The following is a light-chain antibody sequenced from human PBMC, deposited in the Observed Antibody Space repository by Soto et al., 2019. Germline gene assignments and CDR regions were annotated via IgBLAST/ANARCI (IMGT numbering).Light chain of an antibody. V-gene: IGKV3-15*01. CDR1: QDVSSD. CDR2: YTS. CDR3: QQYRHWPPYT. J-gene: IGKJ2*01. Sequence: VMTQSPATLSVSPGERVTLSCRAGQDVSSDLAWFQQKSGQAPRLLIYYTSIRATGIPARFSGSGSGTEFTLTISSLQADDFAVYYCQQYRHWPPYTFGQGTKVDIK.